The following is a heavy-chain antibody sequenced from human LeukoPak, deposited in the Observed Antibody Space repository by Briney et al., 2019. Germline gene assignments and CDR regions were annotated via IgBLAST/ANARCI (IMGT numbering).Heavy chain of an antibody. V-gene: IGHV1-69*04. J-gene: IGHJ3*02. CDR2: IIPILGIA. CDR1: GGTFSSYA. D-gene: IGHD3-22*01. Sequence: GASVKVSCKASGGTFSSYAISWVRQAPGQGLEWMGRIIPILGIANYAQKFQGRVTITADKSTSTAYMELSSLRSEDTAVYYCARASNYYDSSGQRAGAFDIWGQGTMVTVSS. CDR3: ARASNYYDSSGQRAGAFDI.